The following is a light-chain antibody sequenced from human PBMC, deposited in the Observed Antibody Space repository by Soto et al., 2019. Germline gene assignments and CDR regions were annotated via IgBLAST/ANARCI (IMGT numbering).Light chain of an antibody. CDR1: QDIRKY. CDR2: GAS. CDR3: QQYESLIT. Sequence: DIQMTQSPSSLSASVGDRVTITCQASQDIRKYLNWYQQKPGKAPKLLIYGASNLETGVPSRFSGSRSGTHFTVTISSLQPEDISTDYCQQYESLITFGGGTKVEIK. V-gene: IGKV1-33*01. J-gene: IGKJ4*01.